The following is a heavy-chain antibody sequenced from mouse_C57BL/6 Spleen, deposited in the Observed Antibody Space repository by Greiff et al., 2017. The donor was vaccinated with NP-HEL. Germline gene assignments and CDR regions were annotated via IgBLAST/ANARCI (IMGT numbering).Heavy chain of an antibody. V-gene: IGHV5-16*01. CDR2: INYDGSST. CDR1: GFTFSDYY. J-gene: IGHJ2*01. Sequence: EVQVVESEGGLVQPGSSMKLSCTASGFTFSDYYMAWVRQVPEKGLEWVANINYDGSSTYYLDSLKSRFIISRDNAKNILYLQMSSLKSEDTATYYCAREGNYYGSSPYYFDYWGQGTTLTVSS. D-gene: IGHD1-1*01. CDR3: AREGNYYGSSPYYFDY.